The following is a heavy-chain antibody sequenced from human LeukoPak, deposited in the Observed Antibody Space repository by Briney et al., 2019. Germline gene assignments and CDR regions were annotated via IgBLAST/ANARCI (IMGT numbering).Heavy chain of an antibody. CDR3: ARMTYYYGSSGFDFDY. CDR2: IYPGDSDT. CDR1: GYSITSYW. V-gene: IGHV5-51*01. J-gene: IGHJ4*02. D-gene: IGHD3-22*01. Sequence: GESLKISCKGSGYSITSYWIGWVRQMPGKSLEWMGIIYPGDSDTRYSPSFQGQVTISADKYISTAYLQWSSLQASDTAMYYCARMTYYYGSSGFDFDYWGQGTLVTVSS.